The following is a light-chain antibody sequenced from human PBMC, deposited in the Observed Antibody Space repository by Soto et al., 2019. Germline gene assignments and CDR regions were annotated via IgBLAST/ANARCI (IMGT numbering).Light chain of an antibody. CDR3: QQYKSYWT. J-gene: IGKJ1*01. CDR1: QSISSW. V-gene: IGKV1-5*03. Sequence: DIQMTQSPSTLSASAGDRVTITCRASQSISSWLAWYQQKAGQAPNLLIYKASNLESGVPSRFSGSGSGTEFTLTISILQPDDFATYYCQQYKSYWTFGQGTKVEIK. CDR2: KAS.